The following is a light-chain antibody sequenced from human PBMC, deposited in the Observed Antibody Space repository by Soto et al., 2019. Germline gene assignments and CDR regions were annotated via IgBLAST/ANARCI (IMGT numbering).Light chain of an antibody. CDR2: GAS. CDR1: QSVSSSY. V-gene: IGKV3-20*01. Sequence: EIVLTQSPGTLSLSPGERATLSCRASQSVSSSYLAWYQQKPGQAPRLLIYGASSRDTGITDRFSGSGYGTDFTLTISSLEPEDFAVYYCQQYGSSPVTFGQGTKVEIK. CDR3: QQYGSSPVT. J-gene: IGKJ1*01.